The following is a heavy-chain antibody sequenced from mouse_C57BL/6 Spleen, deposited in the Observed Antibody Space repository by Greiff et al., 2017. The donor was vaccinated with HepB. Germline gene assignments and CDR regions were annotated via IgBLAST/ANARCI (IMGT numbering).Heavy chain of an antibody. D-gene: IGHD1-1*01. CDR1: GYAFTNYL. CDR3: STYCDYYGSSYFDY. CDR2: INPGSGGT. V-gene: IGHV1-54*01. Sequence: QVQLQQSGAELVRPGTSVKVSCKASGYAFTNYLIEWVKQRPGQGLEWIGVINPGSGGTNYNEKFKDKATLTADKSSSTAYMQLSSLTSEDSAVYFGSTYCDYYGSSYFDYWGQGTTLTVSS. J-gene: IGHJ2*01.